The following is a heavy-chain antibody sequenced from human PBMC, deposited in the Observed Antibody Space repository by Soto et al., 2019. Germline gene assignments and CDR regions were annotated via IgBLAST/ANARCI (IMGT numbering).Heavy chain of an antibody. Sequence: PSETLSLTCAVYGGSFSGYYWSWIRQPPGKGLEWIGEINHSGSTNYNPSLKSRVTISVDTSKNQFSLKLSSVTAADTAVYYCARLVVTTSFYYYYGMDVWGQGTTVTVSS. D-gene: IGHD2-21*02. V-gene: IGHV4-34*01. CDR3: ARLVVTTSFYYYYGMDV. J-gene: IGHJ6*02. CDR1: GGSFSGYY. CDR2: INHSGST.